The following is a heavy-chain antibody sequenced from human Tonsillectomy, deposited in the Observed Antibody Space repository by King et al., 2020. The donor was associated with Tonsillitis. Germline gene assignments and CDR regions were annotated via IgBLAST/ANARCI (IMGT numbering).Heavy chain of an antibody. V-gene: IGHV3-23*04. CDR3: AKIIRERRVDYYGMDV. CDR1: GFTFSSYA. D-gene: IGHD1-1*01. J-gene: IGHJ6*04. CDR2: IIGTGGRT. Sequence: VQLVEYGGGLVQPGGSLRLSCAASGFTFSSYAMSWVRQVPGKGLEWVSTIIGTGGRTYYADSVKGRFIISRDNSKNTLFLQMNSLRAEDTAVYYCAKIIRERRVDYYGMDVWGKGTTVTVCS.